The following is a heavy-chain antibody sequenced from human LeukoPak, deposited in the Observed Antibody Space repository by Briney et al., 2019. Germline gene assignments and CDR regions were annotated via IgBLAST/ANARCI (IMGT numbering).Heavy chain of an antibody. Sequence: GESLKISCKGSGYRFNAYWIAWVRQMPGKGLEWMGIIYPDDSDTRYSPSFQGQVTIAVDKSISTAYLQWSSLKASDTAMYYCARLDDTSGYYYFDYWGQGTLVTVSS. J-gene: IGHJ4*02. CDR2: IYPDDSDT. CDR3: ARLDDTSGYYYFDY. D-gene: IGHD3-22*01. V-gene: IGHV5-51*01. CDR1: GYRFNAYW.